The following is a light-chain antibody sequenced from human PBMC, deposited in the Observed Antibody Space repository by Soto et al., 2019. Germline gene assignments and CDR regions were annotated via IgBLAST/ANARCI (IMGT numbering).Light chain of an antibody. V-gene: IGKV1-5*03. J-gene: IGKJ2*01. CDR1: QSISSW. CDR2: KAS. Sequence: DIQMTQSPSTLSASVGDRVTITCRASQSISSWLAWYQQKPGKAPKLLIYKASSLESGVPSRFSGSGSGTEFTLTISRLQPDDYSTYYCHEYNSHSRYTFGQGTKLEIK. CDR3: HEYNSHSRYT.